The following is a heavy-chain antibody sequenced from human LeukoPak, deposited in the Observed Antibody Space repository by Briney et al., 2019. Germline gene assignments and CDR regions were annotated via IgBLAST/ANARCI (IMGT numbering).Heavy chain of an antibody. CDR1: GFTFSSYS. V-gene: IGHV3-21*01. CDR3: ARDGEVVVTAFYFDY. D-gene: IGHD2-21*02. J-gene: IGHJ4*02. Sequence: SGGSLRLSCAASGFTFSSYSMNWVRQAPGKGLEWVSSISSSSSYIYYADSVKGRFTISRDNAKNSLYLQMNSLRAEDTAVYHCARDGEVVVTAFYFDYWGQGTLVTVSS. CDR2: ISSSSSYI.